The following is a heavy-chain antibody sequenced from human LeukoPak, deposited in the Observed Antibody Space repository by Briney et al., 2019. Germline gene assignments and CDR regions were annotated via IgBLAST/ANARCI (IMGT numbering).Heavy chain of an antibody. CDR3: AKDYVDTAMGIDY. CDR2: ISSNSPYI. D-gene: IGHD5-18*01. V-gene: IGHV3-21*01. CDR1: GFTFSSYS. J-gene: IGHJ4*02. Sequence: PGGSLRLSCEASGFTFSSYSMNWVRQAPGKGLEWVSSISSNSPYIYYANSVEGRFTISRDNAKNSLYLQMNSLRAEDTAVYYCAKDYVDTAMGIDYWGQGTLVTVSS.